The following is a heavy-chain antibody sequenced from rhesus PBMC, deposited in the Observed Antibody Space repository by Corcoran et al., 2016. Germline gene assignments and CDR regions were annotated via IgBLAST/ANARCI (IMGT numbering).Heavy chain of an antibody. CDR2: IDGSGSNT. D-gene: IGHD1-1*01. CDR3: AKGAGLYDV. CDR1: GGSSSSNN. V-gene: IGHV4S11*01. Sequence: QVQLQESGPGLVKPLETLSLTCVVSGGSSSSNNWSWNRQPPGKGLEWMGYIDGSGSNTNYHPSLKSRVTLSVDTSKTQFSLKLTSVTAADTAVYYCAKGAGLYDVWGAGVLVTVSS. J-gene: IGHJ5-1*01.